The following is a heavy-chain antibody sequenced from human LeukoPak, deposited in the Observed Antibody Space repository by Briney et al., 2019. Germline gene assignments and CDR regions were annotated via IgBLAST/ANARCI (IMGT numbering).Heavy chain of an antibody. CDR2: ISAYNGNT. J-gene: IGHJ6*03. CDR3: ARRSNGGYYYYYMDV. D-gene: IGHD4-23*01. Sequence: GASVKVSCEASGYTFTSYGISWVRQAPGQGLEWMGWISAYNGNTNYAQKLQGRVTMTTDTSTSTAYMELRSLRSDDTAVYYCARRSNGGYYYYYMDVWGKGTTVTVSS. CDR1: GYTFTSYG. V-gene: IGHV1-18*01.